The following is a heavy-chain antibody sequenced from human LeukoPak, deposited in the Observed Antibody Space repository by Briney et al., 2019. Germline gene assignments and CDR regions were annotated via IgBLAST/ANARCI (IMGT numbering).Heavy chain of an antibody. Sequence: GASVKVSCKASGYTFTTYGISWVRQAPGQGLGWMGWISAYNGNTNYAQKFQGRITMTTDTSTSTAYMELRSLRSDDTAVYYCARASSSWQPFDYWGQGTLVTVSS. CDR2: ISAYNGNT. D-gene: IGHD6-13*01. CDR3: ARASSSWQPFDY. CDR1: GYTFTTYG. V-gene: IGHV1-18*01. J-gene: IGHJ4*02.